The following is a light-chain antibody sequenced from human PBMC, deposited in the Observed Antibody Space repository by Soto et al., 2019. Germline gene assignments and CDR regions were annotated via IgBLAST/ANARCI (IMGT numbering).Light chain of an antibody. CDR2: EVS. J-gene: IGKJ1*01. V-gene: IGKV2D-29*01. Sequence: IVMTQTPLSLSVTPGQPASISCNSSQSLLHSDGKTYFYWYLQKPGQPPQLLIYEVSNRFSGVSDMFRGTGSRTSFTLKLCRVEADDCAIYHFIQSVPLPWTFGQVTRVQIK. CDR3: IQSVPLPWT. CDR1: QSLLHSDGKTY.